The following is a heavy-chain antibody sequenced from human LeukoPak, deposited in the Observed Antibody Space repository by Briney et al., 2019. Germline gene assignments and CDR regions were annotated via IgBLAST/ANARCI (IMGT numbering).Heavy chain of an antibody. V-gene: IGHV3-23*01. CDR3: AKDRFCSGAGCSDAFDI. CDR1: GFSFSSHA. D-gene: IGHD2-15*01. J-gene: IGHJ3*02. Sequence: GGSLRLSCAAAGFSFSSHAMCWVRQAPGKGLEWVSYVSGSGGTTYYADSVKGRFTISRENSKSTLYLQMNSLGVEDTAVYYCAKDRFCSGAGCSDAFDIWGQGTMVTVSS. CDR2: VSGSGGTT.